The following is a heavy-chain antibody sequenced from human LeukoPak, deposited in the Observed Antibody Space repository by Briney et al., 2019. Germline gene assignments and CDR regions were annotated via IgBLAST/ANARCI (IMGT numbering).Heavy chain of an antibody. J-gene: IGHJ6*03. CDR1: GGSISSYY. CDR2: IYYSGST. CDR3: ARLQVIYYYMDI. V-gene: IGHV4-59*08. Sequence: SETLSLTCTVSGGSISSYYWSWIRQPPGKGLEWIGYIYYSGSTNYNPSLKSRVIISVDTSKNQFSLKLSSVTAADTAVYYCARLQVIYYYMDIWRKATTVTVSS.